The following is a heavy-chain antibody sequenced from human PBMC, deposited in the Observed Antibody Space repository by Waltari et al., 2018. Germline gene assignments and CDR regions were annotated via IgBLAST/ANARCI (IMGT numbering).Heavy chain of an antibody. CDR2: ISSTSTYI. CDR3: VRDVSSSYDD. CDR1: GFNFRSYS. J-gene: IGHJ4*02. D-gene: IGHD6-6*01. V-gene: IGHV3-21*03. Sequence: EVQLVESGGGLVKPGGSLSLSGDASGFNFRSYSMNWVRQAPGKGLEWVSSISSTSTYIYYTDSVKGRFTISRDNARNSLYLQMNSLRAEDTAVYSCVRDVSSSYDDWGQGTLVTVSS.